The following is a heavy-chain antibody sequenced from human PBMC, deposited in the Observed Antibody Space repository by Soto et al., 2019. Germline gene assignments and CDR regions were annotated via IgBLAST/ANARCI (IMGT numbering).Heavy chain of an antibody. CDR3: AREIAAYGAPYHYVEV. CDR2: TFHSGST. J-gene: IGHJ6*02. D-gene: IGHD2-21*01. Sequence: PSDTLSLTCTASGRSFTSYYWSWIRQPPGKGLEWIGYTFHSGSTNYNPSLKSRVAMSVDMSKNQFSLELNSVTAADTAVYYCAREIAAYGAPYHYVEVCGQATPVTVPS. CDR1: GRSFTSYY. V-gene: IGHV4-59*01.